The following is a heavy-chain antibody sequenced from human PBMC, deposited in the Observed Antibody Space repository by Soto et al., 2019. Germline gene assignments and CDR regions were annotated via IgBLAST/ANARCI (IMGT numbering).Heavy chain of an antibody. CDR3: ARDRVVLLWFGTTDYYYGMDV. CDR1: GFTVSSNY. J-gene: IGHJ6*02. Sequence: GGSLRLSCAASGFTVSSNYMSWVRQAPGKGLEWVSVIYSGGSTYYADSVKGRFTISRDNSKNTLYLQMNSLRAEDTAVYYCARDRVVLLWFGTTDYYYGMDVWGQGTTVTVSS. CDR2: IYSGGST. D-gene: IGHD3-10*01. V-gene: IGHV3-66*01.